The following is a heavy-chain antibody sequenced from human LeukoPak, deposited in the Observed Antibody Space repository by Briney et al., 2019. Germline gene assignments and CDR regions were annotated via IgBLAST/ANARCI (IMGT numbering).Heavy chain of an antibody. J-gene: IGHJ4*02. CDR1: GFTFSSYG. CDR3: ARRYFDY. V-gene: IGHV3-30*03. CDR2: ISYDGSNK. Sequence: GGSLRLSCAASGFTFSSYGMHWVRQAPGKGLEWVAVISYDGSNKYYADSVKGRFTISRDNAKNSLYLQMNSLRAEDTAVYYCARRYFDYWGQGTLVTVSS.